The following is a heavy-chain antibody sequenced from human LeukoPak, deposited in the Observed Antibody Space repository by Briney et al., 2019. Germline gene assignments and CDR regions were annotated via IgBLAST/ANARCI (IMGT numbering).Heavy chain of an antibody. CDR2: ISNSGETI. Sequence: SGGSLRLSCAASGFAFSDYYMSWIRQAPGKGLEWISYISNSGETIYYADSVKGRFTISRDNVKNSLYLQMNSLRGEDAAVYYCARDGAVAESASWFDPWGQGTLVTVSS. CDR1: GFAFSDYY. J-gene: IGHJ5*02. V-gene: IGHV3-11*01. CDR3: ARDGAVAESASWFDP. D-gene: IGHD6-19*01.